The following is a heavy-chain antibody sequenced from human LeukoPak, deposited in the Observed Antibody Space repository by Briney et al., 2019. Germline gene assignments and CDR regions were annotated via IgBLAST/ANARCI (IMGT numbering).Heavy chain of an antibody. V-gene: IGHV1-2*06. CDR2: INPNSGGT. Sequence: GASVKVSCKASGYTFTGYYMHWVRQAPGQGLEWMARINPNSGGTNYAQKFQGRVTMTRDTSISTAYMELSRLRSDDTAVYYCARDLEAAKYYYDSSGSVDYWGQGTLVTVSS. J-gene: IGHJ4*02. CDR3: ARDLEAAKYYYDSSGSVDY. CDR1: GYTFTGYY. D-gene: IGHD3-22*01.